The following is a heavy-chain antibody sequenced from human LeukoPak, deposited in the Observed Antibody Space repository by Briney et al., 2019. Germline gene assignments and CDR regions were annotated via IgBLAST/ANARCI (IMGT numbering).Heavy chain of an antibody. CDR2: IYTSGSI. J-gene: IGHJ1*01. CDR3: AGDFAYGSGA. CDR1: VGSISSYY. V-gene: IGHV4-4*07. Sequence: SETLSLTRTVSVGSISSYYWSWIRQPPGKGLEWIGHIYTSGSITYNPPLKSRVTISVDKSKNQFSLNLRSVTAADQARLYFAGDFAYGSGAWGQGTLVTVSS. D-gene: IGHD3-10*01.